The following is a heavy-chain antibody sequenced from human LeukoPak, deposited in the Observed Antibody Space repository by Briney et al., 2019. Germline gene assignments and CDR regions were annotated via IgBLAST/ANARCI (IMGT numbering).Heavy chain of an antibody. J-gene: IGHJ5*02. Sequence: PGGSLRLSCAASGFTFSSYAMSWVRQAPGKGLEWVSAISGSGGSTYYADSVKGRYTISRDNSKNTLYLQMNSLRAEDTAFYFCARLPTAINGYFDPWGQGALVTVSS. D-gene: IGHD2-2*01. CDR1: GFTFSSYA. V-gene: IGHV3-23*01. CDR3: ARLPTAINGYFDP. CDR2: ISGSGGST.